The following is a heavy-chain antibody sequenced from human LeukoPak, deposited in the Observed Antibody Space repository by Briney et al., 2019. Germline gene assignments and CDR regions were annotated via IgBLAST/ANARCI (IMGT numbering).Heavy chain of an antibody. J-gene: IGHJ1*01. V-gene: IGHV1-69*05. CDR1: GGTFSSYA. Sequence: ASVKVSCKGSGGTFSSYAISWLRQAPRQGLEWMGGIIPIFGTANYAQKFQGRVTITTDESTSTAYMELSSLRSEDTAVYYCARAAYYYDSSGYYEYFQHWGQGTLVTVSS. D-gene: IGHD3-22*01. CDR2: IIPIFGTA. CDR3: ARAAYYYDSSGYYEYFQH.